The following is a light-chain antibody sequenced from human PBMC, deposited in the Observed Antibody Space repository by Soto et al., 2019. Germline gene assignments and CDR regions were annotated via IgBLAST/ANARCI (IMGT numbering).Light chain of an antibody. CDR3: MQGTHWPKT. J-gene: IGKJ1*01. V-gene: IGKV2-30*02. CDR2: DVS. CDR1: QGLVHGDGNTY. Sequence: DVVMTQSPLSLPVSLGQPASISCRSSQGLVHGDGNTYLNWFQQRPGQSPRRLIYDVSNRDSGVLDRFSGSGSGTEFTLKISRVEAEDVGVYFCMQGTHWPKTFGQGTKVEIK.